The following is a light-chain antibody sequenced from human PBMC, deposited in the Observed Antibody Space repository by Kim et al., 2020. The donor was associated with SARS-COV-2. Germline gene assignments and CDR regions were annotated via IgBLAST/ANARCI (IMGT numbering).Light chain of an antibody. CDR3: QSADSSGTVVV. V-gene: IGLV3-25*03. CDR2: KDS. CDR1: ALPKQY. Sequence: PGQTDRITCSGDALPKQYAYWYQQKPGQAPVLVIYKDSERPSGIPERFSGSSSGTTVTLTISGVQAEDEADYYCQSADSSGTVVVFGGGTKLTVL. J-gene: IGLJ2*01.